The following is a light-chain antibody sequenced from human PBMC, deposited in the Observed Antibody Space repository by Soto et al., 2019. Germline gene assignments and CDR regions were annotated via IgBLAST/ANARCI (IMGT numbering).Light chain of an antibody. V-gene: IGKV3-20*01. CDR3: QQYDGSIT. CDR2: SVS. CDR1: QSVSSSY. J-gene: IGKJ4*01. Sequence: EIVLTQSPGTLSLSPGESATVSCRASQSVSSSYLAWYQQKPGQAPRLLIYSVSTRATGIPDRFSGSGSEKEFPLAINRLEPEDFAVYYCQQYDGSITFGGGTKVEIK.